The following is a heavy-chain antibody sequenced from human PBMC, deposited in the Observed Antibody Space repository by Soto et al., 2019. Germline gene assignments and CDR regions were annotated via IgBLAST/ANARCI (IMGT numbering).Heavy chain of an antibody. D-gene: IGHD5-12*01. J-gene: IGHJ4*02. CDR1: GFSFITYG. V-gene: IGHV3-30*18. CDR3: TKDARRDGYCDFAY. CDR2: ISNDGSNK. Sequence: GRSLRLPCAASGFSFITYGMHWVRQAPGKGLEWVAFISNDGSNKYYADSVKGRFTISRDNSKNTLYLQMNSLRPEDTAIYYCTKDARRDGYCDFAYWGQGTLVXVSA.